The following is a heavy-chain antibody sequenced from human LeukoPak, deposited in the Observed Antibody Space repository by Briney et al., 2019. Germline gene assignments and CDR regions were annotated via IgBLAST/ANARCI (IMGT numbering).Heavy chain of an antibody. CDR1: RGSISSSSYY. CDR2: IYYIGST. D-gene: IGHD3-22*01. CDR3: ARGDYDLTFDP. V-gene: IGHV4-39*01. Sequence: SETLSLTCTVSRGSISSSSYYWGWIRQPPGKWLEWIGSIYYIGSTYYNPSLKSRVTISVDTSKSQFSLKLSSVTAADTAVYYCARGDYDLTFDPWGQGTLVTVSS. J-gene: IGHJ5*02.